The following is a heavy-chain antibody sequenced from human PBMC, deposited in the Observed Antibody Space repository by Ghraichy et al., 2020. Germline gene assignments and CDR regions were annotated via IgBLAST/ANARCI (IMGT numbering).Heavy chain of an antibody. CDR3: ARDGGSGSWGDGMNV. CDR2: IWYDGSNK. CDR1: GFTFSSHG. D-gene: IGHD3-10*01. V-gene: IGHV3-33*01. J-gene: IGHJ6*02. Sequence: LSLTCAASGFTFSSHGMHWVRQAPGKGLEWVAVIWYDGSNKYYGDSVKGRFTISRDNSKNTLYLQLNDLRAEDTAVYYCARDGGSGSWGDGMNVWGQGTTVTVCS.